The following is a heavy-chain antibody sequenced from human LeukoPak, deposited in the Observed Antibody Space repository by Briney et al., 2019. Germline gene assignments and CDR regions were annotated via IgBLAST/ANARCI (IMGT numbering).Heavy chain of an antibody. Sequence: GGSLRLSCAASGFTFSSYAMSWVRQAPGKGLEWVSAISGSGGSTYYADSVKGRFTISRDNSKNTLNLHMNNLRAEDTAVYYCARDSGYYYFDYWGQGTLVTVSS. CDR2: ISGSGGST. V-gene: IGHV3-23*01. CDR1: GFTFSSYA. D-gene: IGHD3-22*01. CDR3: ARDSGYYYFDY. J-gene: IGHJ4*02.